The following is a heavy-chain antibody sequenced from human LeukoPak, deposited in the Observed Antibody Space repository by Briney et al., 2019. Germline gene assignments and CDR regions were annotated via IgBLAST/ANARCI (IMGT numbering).Heavy chain of an antibody. CDR2: INHSGST. CDR1: GGSISSSSYY. D-gene: IGHD3-3*01. V-gene: IGHV4-39*07. Sequence: PSETLSLTCTVSGGSISSSSYYWGWIRQPPGKGLEWIGEINHSGSTNYNPSLKSRVTISVDTSKNQFSLKLSSVTAADTAVYYCARAHSIRSVVIISRFDYWGQGTLVTVSS. CDR3: ARAHSIRSVVIISRFDY. J-gene: IGHJ4*02.